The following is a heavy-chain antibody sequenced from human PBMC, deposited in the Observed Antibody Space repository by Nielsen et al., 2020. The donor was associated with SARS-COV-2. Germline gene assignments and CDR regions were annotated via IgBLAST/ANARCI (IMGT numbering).Heavy chain of an antibody. CDR1: GFTFDDYA. Sequence: SLKISCAASGFTFDDYAMHWVRQAPGKGLEWVSGISWNSGSIGYADSVKGRFTISRDNAKNSPYLQMNSLRAEDTALYYCAKFGYYDMDVWGQGTTVTVSS. V-gene: IGHV3-9*01. CDR3: AKFGYYDMDV. J-gene: IGHJ6*02. CDR2: ISWNSGSI. D-gene: IGHD3-10*01.